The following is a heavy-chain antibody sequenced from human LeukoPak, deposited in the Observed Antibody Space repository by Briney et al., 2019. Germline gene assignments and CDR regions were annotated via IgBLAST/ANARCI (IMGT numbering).Heavy chain of an antibody. CDR1: GFTFSDYY. CDR3: ARGQWLVPRTRDYYMDV. D-gene: IGHD6-19*01. Sequence: GGSLRLSCAASGFTFSDYYMSWIRQAPGKGLEWVSYISSSGSTIYYADSVKGRFTISRDNAKNSLYLQMNSLRAGDTAVYYCARGQWLVPRTRDYYMDVWGKGTTVTISS. CDR2: ISSSGSTI. J-gene: IGHJ6*03. V-gene: IGHV3-11*04.